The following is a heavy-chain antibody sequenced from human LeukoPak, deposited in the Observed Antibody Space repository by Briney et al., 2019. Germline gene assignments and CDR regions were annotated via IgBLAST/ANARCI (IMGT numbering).Heavy chain of an antibody. V-gene: IGHV3-23*01. CDR1: GFIFSNYA. Sequence: GGSLRLSCATSGFIFSNYAMSWVRQAPGKGLEWVSGISGSGGTTYDADSVKGRFTISRDNSKNTLYLQMNSLRAEDTAVYYCAKDPSPYNINWYAWGQGTLVTVSS. D-gene: IGHD1-20*01. J-gene: IGHJ4*02. CDR3: AKDPSPYNINWYA. CDR2: ISGSGGTT.